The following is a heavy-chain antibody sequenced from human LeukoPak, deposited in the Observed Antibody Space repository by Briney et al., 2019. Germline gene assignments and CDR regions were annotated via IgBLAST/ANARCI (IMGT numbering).Heavy chain of an antibody. V-gene: IGHV3-30-3*01. J-gene: IGHJ4*02. D-gene: IGHD1/OR15-1a*01. CDR1: GFTFSSYA. Sequence: PGGSLRLSCAASGFTFSSYAIHWVRQAPGKGLEWVAVISYDGTNKYYADSVKGRFTISRDNSQNTLYLQMNSLRAEDTAVYYCASSQQTFDYWGQGTLVTVSS. CDR3: ASSQQTFDY. CDR2: ISYDGTNK.